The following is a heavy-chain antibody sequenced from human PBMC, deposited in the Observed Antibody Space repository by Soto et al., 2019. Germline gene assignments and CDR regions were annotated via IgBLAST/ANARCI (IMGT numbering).Heavy chain of an antibody. J-gene: IGHJ3*02. CDR1: RLTFNNYA. D-gene: IGHD7-27*01. CDR3: GKGNSKWGTGDAFDI. Sequence: RXLRLSGAASRLTFNNYALNSVLQAPGKGLEWVSSISGTGGSTFYAGSAKGRFTISRDNSKNTLFLQMTSLRAEDTAVYYCGKGNSKWGTGDAFDIWGQGTMVTV. V-gene: IGHV3-23*01. CDR2: ISGTGGST.